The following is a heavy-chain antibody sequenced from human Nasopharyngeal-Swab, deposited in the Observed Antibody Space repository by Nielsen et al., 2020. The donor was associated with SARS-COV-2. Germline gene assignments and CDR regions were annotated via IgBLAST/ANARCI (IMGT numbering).Heavy chain of an antibody. J-gene: IGHJ4*02. CDR3: ARDGYPSGSYI. CDR1: GGSISSGDYY. Sequence: SETLSLTCTVSGGSISSGDYYWSWIRQPPGKGLEWIGYIYYSGSTYYNPSLKSRVTISVDTSKNQFSLKLGSVTAADTAVYYCARDGYPSGSYIWGQGTLVTVSS. D-gene: IGHD1-26*01. CDR2: IYYSGST. V-gene: IGHV4-30-4*01.